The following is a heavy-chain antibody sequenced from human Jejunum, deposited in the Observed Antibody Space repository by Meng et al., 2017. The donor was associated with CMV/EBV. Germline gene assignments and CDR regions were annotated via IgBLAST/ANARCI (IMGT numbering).Heavy chain of an antibody. CDR2: INHSGST. Sequence: YYWSWISQPTGKGLEWIGEINHSGSTNYNPSLKSRVTISVDTSKNQFSPKLSSVTAADTAVYYCARVGYYDFWSGYLQYYYYGMDVWGQGTTVTVSS. CDR1: YY. J-gene: IGHJ6*02. V-gene: IGHV4-34*01. D-gene: IGHD3-3*01. CDR3: ARVGYYDFWSGYLQYYYYGMDV.